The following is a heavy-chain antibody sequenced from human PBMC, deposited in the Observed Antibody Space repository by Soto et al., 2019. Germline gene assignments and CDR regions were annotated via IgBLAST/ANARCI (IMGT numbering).Heavy chain of an antibody. D-gene: IGHD6-6*01. CDR1: GGTFSSYA. V-gene: IGHV1-69*13. CDR2: IIPIFGTA. J-gene: IGHJ6*02. CDR3: ARKVSIDSSSFYYYYGMDV. Sequence: ASVKVSCKASGGTFSSYAISWVRQAPGQGLEWMGGIIPIFGTANYAQKFQGRVTITADESTSTAYMELSSLRSEDTAVYYCARKVSIDSSSFYYYYGMDVWGQGTTVTVSS.